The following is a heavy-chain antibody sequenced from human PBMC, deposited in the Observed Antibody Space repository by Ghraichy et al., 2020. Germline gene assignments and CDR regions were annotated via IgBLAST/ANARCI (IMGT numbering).Heavy chain of an antibody. CDR3: AREASGSRLDF. Sequence: SQTLSLTCAISGDSVSGNNVAWNWIRQSPSRGLQWLRRTYYRSKWSFEYAVSVKSRMTINPDTSKNQFSLQLNSVTPEDTAVYYCAREASGSRLDFWGQGILVTVSS. CDR2: TYYRSKWSF. CDR1: GDSVSGNNVA. D-gene: IGHD3-10*01. V-gene: IGHV6-1*01. J-gene: IGHJ4*02.